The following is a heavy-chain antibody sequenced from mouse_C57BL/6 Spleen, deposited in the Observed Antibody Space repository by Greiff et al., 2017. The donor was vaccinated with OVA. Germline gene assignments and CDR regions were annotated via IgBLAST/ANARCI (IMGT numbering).Heavy chain of an antibody. CDR2: IYPGDGDT. Sequence: QVQLKESGPELVKPGASVKISCKASGYAFSSSWMNWVKPRPGKGLEWIGRIYPGDGDTNYNGKFKGKATLTADKSSSTAYMQLSSLTSEDSAVYFCARSSFAYWGQGTLVTVSA. V-gene: IGHV1-82*01. CDR3: ARSSFAY. J-gene: IGHJ3*01. CDR1: GYAFSSSW.